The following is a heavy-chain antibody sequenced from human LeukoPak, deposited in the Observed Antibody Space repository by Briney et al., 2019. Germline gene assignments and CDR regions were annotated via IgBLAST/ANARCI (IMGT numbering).Heavy chain of an antibody. CDR3: ARSADILTGYYVT. D-gene: IGHD3-9*01. J-gene: IGHJ4*02. CDR2: IIPIFGTA. Sequence: SVKVSCKASRGTFSSYAISWVRQAPGQGLEWMGGIIPIFGTANYAQKFQGRVTITADESTSTAYMELSSLRSEDTAVYYCARSADILTGYYVTWGQGTLVTVSS. V-gene: IGHV1-69*01. CDR1: RGTFSSYA.